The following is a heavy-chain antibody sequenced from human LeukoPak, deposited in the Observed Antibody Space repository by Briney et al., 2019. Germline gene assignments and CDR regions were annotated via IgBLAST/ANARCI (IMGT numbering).Heavy chain of an antibody. CDR2: IYYSGST. D-gene: IGHD6-13*01. CDR1: GGSISSSSYY. J-gene: IGHJ4*02. CDR3: ARTVSWKQLVLGY. Sequence: SETLSLTCTVSGGSISSSSYYWGWIRQPPGKGLEWIGTIYYSGSTYYNPSLKSRVTISVDTSKNQFSLKLSSVTAADTAVYYCARTVSWKQLVLGYWGQGTLVTVSP. V-gene: IGHV4-39*01.